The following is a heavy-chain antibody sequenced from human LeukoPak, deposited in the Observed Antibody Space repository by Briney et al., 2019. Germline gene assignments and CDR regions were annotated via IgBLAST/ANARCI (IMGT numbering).Heavy chain of an antibody. D-gene: IGHD5-18*01. CDR1: GFTVSSNY. J-gene: IGHJ4*02. CDR2: IYSGGST. Sequence: PGGSLRLSCAASGFTVSSNYMSWVRQAPGKGLEWVSVIYSGGSTYYADSVKGRFTISRDNAKNSLYLQMNSLRAEDTALYYCAKGRRGYSYAFDYWGQGALVTVSS. V-gene: IGHV3-53*05. CDR3: AKGRRGYSYAFDY.